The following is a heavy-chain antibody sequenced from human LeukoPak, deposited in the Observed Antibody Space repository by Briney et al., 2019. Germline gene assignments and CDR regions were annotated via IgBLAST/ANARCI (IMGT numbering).Heavy chain of an antibody. CDR1: GGSISSGDYY. CDR3: ARDGGYDFWSGYYTKVYWFDP. V-gene: IGHV4-30-4*01. J-gene: IGHJ5*02. D-gene: IGHD3-3*01. CDR2: IYYSGSI. Sequence: SETLSLTCTVSGGSISSGDYYWSWIRQPPGKGLEWIGYIYYSGSIYYNPSPKSRVTISVDTSKNQFSLKLSSVTAADTAVYYCARDGGYDFWSGYYTKVYWFDPWGQGTLVTVSS.